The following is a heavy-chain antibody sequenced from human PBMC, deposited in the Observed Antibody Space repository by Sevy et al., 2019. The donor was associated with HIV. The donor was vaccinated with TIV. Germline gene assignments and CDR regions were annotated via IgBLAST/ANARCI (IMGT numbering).Heavy chain of an antibody. Sequence: GESLKISCAASGFTFSSYEMNWVRQAPGKGLEWVSYISSGGGTIYYADSVKGRFTISRDNAKNSLYLQMNSLRAEDTAVYYCARDTIITMTAWGAFDIWGQGTMVTVSS. V-gene: IGHV3-48*03. CDR1: GFTFSSYE. CDR3: ARDTIITMTAWGAFDI. J-gene: IGHJ3*02. D-gene: IGHD3-22*01. CDR2: ISSGGGTI.